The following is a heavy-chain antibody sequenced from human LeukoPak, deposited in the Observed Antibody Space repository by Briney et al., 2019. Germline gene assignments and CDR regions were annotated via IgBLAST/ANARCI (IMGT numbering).Heavy chain of an antibody. CDR2: ISAYNGNT. CDR1: GYTFTSYG. D-gene: IGHD3-9*01. V-gene: IGHV1-18*01. CDR3: ARDLRYFDWATMRYFDY. J-gene: IGHJ4*02. Sequence: VASVRVSCKASGYTFTSYGISWVRQAPGQGLEWMGWISAYNGNTNYAQKLQGRVTMTTDTSTSTAYMELRSLRSDDTAVYYCARDLRYFDWATMRYFDYWGQGTLVTVSS.